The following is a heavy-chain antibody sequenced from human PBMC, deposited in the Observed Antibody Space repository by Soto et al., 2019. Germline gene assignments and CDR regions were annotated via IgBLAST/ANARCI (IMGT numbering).Heavy chain of an antibody. V-gene: IGHV3-23*01. CDR3: ARGSGDY. CDR1: GFTFSSYA. D-gene: IGHD6-19*01. Sequence: GGSLRLSCAASGFTFSSYAMSWVRQAPGKGLEWVSAISGSGGSTYYADSVKGRFTISRDNAKNSLYLQLNSLRAEDTAMYYCARGSGDYWGQGTLVTVSS. J-gene: IGHJ4*02. CDR2: ISGSGGST.